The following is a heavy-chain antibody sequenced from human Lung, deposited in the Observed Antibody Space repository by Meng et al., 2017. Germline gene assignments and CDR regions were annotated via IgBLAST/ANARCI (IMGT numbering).Heavy chain of an antibody. CDR3: TNDRLNH. D-gene: IGHD1-1*01. J-gene: IGHJ1*01. CDR2: INRDGTKP. Sequence: GQLGASGGGLVPLGGFLRLSCAASGFTFTDHWMHWVRQGPGKGLVWVSRINRDGTKPTYADSVKGRFTISRDNAKNTLYLQMNNLQAEDTAFYYCTNDRLNHWGQGALVTV. CDR1: GFTFTDHW. V-gene: IGHV3-74*01.